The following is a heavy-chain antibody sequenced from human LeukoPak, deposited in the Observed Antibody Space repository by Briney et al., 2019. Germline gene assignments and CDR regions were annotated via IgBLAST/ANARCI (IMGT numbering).Heavy chain of an antibody. D-gene: IGHD3-10*01. V-gene: IGHV5-51*01. J-gene: IGHJ4*01. Sequence: GEAPKIFCKGSGYRFTSYWNGRVRQLPGKGVEWMGIIYYGDSDTRYNPSFQGQVTTSANKSIRNSFLHWNSLKTSDHAMYYYPRLSDDVSGSYLADDWGQGTLVTVSS. CDR3: PRLSDDVSGSYLADD. CDR1: GYRFTSYW. CDR2: IYYGDSDT.